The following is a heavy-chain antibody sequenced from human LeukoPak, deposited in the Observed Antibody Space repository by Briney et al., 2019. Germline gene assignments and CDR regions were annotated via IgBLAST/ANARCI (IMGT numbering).Heavy chain of an antibody. V-gene: IGHV3-7*02. J-gene: IGHJ3*02. CDR2: IKQDGSEE. CDR3: AKTMIVVVIDDAFDI. D-gene: IGHD3-22*01. CDR1: GFTFSSYW. Sequence: GGSLRLSCAASGFTFSSYWMAWVRQAPGKGLEWVASIKQDGSEEYYVDSVKGRFTISRDNAKNSLYLQMNSLRAEDTAVYYCAKTMIVVVIDDAFDIWGQGTMVTVSS.